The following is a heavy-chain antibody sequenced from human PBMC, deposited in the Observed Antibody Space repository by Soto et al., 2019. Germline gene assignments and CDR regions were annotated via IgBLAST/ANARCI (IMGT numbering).Heavy chain of an antibody. Sequence: GESLKISCKASGYRFTNYWIGWVRQRPGKGLEWMGFIYPADSDTRYSPSSQGQVTFSVDTSTATAFLQWNSLKASDTAMYFCATGILGFYFDSWGQGTQDTVSS. J-gene: IGHJ4*02. CDR2: IYPADSDT. CDR1: GYRFTNYW. CDR3: ATGILGFYFDS. V-gene: IGHV5-51*01.